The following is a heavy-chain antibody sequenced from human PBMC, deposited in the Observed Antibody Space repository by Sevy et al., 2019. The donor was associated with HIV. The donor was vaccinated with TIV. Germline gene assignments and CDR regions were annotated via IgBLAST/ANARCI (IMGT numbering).Heavy chain of an antibody. J-gene: IGHJ4*02. V-gene: IGHV4-39*01. D-gene: IGHD3-3*01. CDR1: GGSISSSSYY. Sequence: SETLSLTCTVSGGSISSSSYYWGWIRQPPGKGLEWIGSIYYSGSTYYNPSLKSRVTIPIDTSKNQFSLKLSSVTAADTAVYYCARLYYDFWSGYQGGRYFDYWGQGTLVTVSS. CDR3: ARLYYDFWSGYQGGRYFDY. CDR2: IYYSGST.